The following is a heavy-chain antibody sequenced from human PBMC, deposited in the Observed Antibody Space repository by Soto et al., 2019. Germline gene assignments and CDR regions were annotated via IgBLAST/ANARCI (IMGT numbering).Heavy chain of an antibody. J-gene: IGHJ4*02. CDR1: GYTFTSYG. V-gene: IGHV1-18*01. D-gene: IGHD2-8*01. CDR3: ARDGCTNGVCFPHY. Sequence: ASVKVSCKASGYTFTSYGISWVRQAPGQGLEWMGWISAYNGNTNYAQKLQGRVTMTTDTSTSTAYMELRSLRSDDTAVYYCARDGCTNGVCFPHYSGQGTLVTVSS. CDR2: ISAYNGNT.